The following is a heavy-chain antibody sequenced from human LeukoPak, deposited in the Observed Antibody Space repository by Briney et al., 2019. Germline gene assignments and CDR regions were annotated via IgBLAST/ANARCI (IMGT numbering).Heavy chain of an antibody. CDR3: ARGGYSYGYGAFDI. CDR2: ISWNSGSI. Sequence: GGSLRLSCAASGFTFDDYAMHWVRQAPGKGLEWVSGISWNSGSIGYADSVKGRFTISRDNSKNTLYLQMNSLRAEDTAVYYCARGGYSYGYGAFDIWGQGTMVTVSS. D-gene: IGHD5-18*01. J-gene: IGHJ3*02. V-gene: IGHV3-9*01. CDR1: GFTFDDYA.